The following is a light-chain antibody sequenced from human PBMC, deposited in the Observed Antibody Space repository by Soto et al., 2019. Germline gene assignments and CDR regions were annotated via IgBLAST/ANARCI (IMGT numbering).Light chain of an antibody. CDR3: LSYDRLRGAVS. CDR1: SSNIAAGFD. J-gene: IGLJ2*01. CDR2: GNS. V-gene: IGLV1-40*01. Sequence: QSVLTQPPSVSGAPGQRVTISCTGSSSNIAAGFDVHWYQKLPGTAPKLLIYGNSNRPSGVPDRFSGSKSGTSASLAITGLQAEDEADYYCLSYDRLRGAVSFGGGTKLTVL.